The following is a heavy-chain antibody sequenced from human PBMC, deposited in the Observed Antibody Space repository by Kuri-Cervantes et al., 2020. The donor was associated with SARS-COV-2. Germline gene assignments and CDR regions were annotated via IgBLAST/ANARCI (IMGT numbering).Heavy chain of an antibody. CDR3: AKWGVGPPYYFDY. D-gene: IGHD3-10*01. V-gene: IGHV3-30*18. J-gene: IGHJ4*02. Sequence: GESLKISCAASGFNFSRTDMHWVRQAPGKGLEWVAVISYDDTKTYYGDSVKGRFTISRDNSKNTLYLQMNSLRAEDTAVYYCAKWGVGPPYYFDYWGQGTLVTVSS. CDR2: ISYDDTKT. CDR1: GFNFSRTD.